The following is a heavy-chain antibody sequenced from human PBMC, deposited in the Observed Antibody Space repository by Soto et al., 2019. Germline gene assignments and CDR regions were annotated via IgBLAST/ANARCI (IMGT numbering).Heavy chain of an antibody. J-gene: IGHJ4*02. V-gene: IGHV3-30-3*01. CDR3: ARDRGSSSWYEYLFDY. D-gene: IGHD6-13*01. CDR1: GFTFSSYA. CDR2: ISYDGSNK. Sequence: GGSLRLSCAASGFTFSSYAMHWVRQAPGKGLEWVAVISYDGSNKYYADSVKGRFTISRDNSKNTLYLQMNSLRAEDTAVYYCARDRGSSSWYEYLFDYWGQGTLVTVSS.